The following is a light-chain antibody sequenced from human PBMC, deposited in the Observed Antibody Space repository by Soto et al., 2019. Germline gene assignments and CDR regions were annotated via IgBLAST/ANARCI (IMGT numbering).Light chain of an antibody. CDR3: PQANSFPFT. V-gene: IGKV1-12*01. J-gene: IGKJ3*01. Sequence: DIQLTQSPSSVSASVGDTVTISCRASQVISSWLAWYQQKPGKAPKLLIYAASSLQTGVPSRFSGSGSGTDFTLTINSLQPEDFATDFWPQANSFPFTFGPGTKVDIK. CDR1: QVISSW. CDR2: AAS.